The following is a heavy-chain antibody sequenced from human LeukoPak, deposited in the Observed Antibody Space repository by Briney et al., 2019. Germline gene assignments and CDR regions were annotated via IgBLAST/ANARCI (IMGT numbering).Heavy chain of an antibody. CDR2: IIPILGIA. CDR1: GGTFSSYA. D-gene: IGHD1/OR15-1a*01. CDR3: ARIGTNPAGGAFDI. J-gene: IGHJ3*02. V-gene: IGHV1-69*04. Sequence: SVKVSCKASGGTFSSYAISWVRQAPGQGLEWMGRIIPILGIANYAQKFQGRVTITADKSTSTAYMELSSLRSEDTAGYYCARIGTNPAGGAFDIRGQGTMVTVSS.